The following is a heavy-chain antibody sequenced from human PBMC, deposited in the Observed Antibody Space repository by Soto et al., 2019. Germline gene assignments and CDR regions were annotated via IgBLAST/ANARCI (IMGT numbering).Heavy chain of an antibody. Sequence: GGSLRLSCAASGFTFDDYTMHWVRQAPGKGLEWVSLISWDGGSTYYADSVKGRFTISRDNSKNSLYLQMNSLRTEDTALYYCAKAHGGKGKSDYFDYWGQGTLVTVSS. V-gene: IGHV3-43*01. D-gene: IGHD2-15*01. CDR1: GFTFDDYT. J-gene: IGHJ4*02. CDR2: ISWDGGST. CDR3: AKAHGGKGKSDYFDY.